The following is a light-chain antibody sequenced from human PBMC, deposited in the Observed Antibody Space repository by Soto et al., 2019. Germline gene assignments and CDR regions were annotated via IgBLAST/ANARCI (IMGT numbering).Light chain of an antibody. J-gene: IGKJ1*01. CDR3: QQYNDWPWT. V-gene: IGKV3-15*01. CDR1: QSVSSN. CDR2: DTS. Sequence: EIVMTQSPATLSVSPEERATLSCRASQSVSSNLAWYQQKPGQAPRLLIYDTSTRATGIPARFSGSGSGTGFTLTISSLQSEDFAVYYCQQYNDWPWTFGQGTKVEI.